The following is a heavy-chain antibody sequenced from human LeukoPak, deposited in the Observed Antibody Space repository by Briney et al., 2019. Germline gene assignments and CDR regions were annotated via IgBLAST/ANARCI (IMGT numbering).Heavy chain of an antibody. CDR3: ARGRFMSSSPYYYYYMDV. V-gene: IGHV1-2*02. J-gene: IGHJ6*03. CDR2: INPNSGGT. CDR1: GYTFTGYY. D-gene: IGHD6-6*01. Sequence: ASVKVSCKASGYTFTGYYMHWVRQAPGQGLEWMGWINPNSGGTNYAQKFQGRVTMTRDTSISTAYMELSRLRSDDTAVYYCARGRFMSSSPYYYYYMDVSGKGTTVTVSS.